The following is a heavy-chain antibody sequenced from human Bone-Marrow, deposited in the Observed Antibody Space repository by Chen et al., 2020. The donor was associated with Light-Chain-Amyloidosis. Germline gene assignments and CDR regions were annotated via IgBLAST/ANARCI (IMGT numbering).Heavy chain of an antibody. CDR1: GFTFNSYW. J-gene: IGHJ3*01. V-gene: IGHV3-7*03. CDR3: ARDINPAYNGMYYDAFDV. D-gene: IGHD1-26*01. CDR2: MDRDGSKS. Sequence: EMQLVESGGGLVQPGGSLRLSCAASGFTFNSYWMTWVRQVPGKGPEWVANMDRDGSKSYYVDSVQGRFIISRDNAKNSLFLQMNSVRAEDTAVYYCARDINPAYNGMYYDAFDVWGHGTMVTVSS.